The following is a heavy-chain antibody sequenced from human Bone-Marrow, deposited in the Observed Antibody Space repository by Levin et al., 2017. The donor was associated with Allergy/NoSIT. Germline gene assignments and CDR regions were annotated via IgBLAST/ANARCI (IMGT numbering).Heavy chain of an antibody. J-gene: IGHJ4*02. Sequence: SETLSLTCTVSGGSISSYYWSWIRQPPGKGLEWIGYIYYSGSTNYNPSPKSRVTISVDTSKNQFSLKLSSVTAADTAVYYCARGRNEGDMVLRYFVPPFDYWGQGTLVTVSS. D-gene: IGHD3-9*01. CDR2: IYYSGST. CDR1: GGSISSYY. CDR3: ARGRNEGDMVLRYFVPPFDY. V-gene: IGHV4-59*01.